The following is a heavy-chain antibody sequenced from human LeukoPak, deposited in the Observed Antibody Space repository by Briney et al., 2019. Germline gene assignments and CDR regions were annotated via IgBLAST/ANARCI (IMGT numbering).Heavy chain of an antibody. Sequence: SETLSLTCTVSGGSMSSYYWSWIRQPPGKGLEWIGYISYSGSTNYNPSLKSRITISVDTSKNQFSLKLSSVTAADTAVYYCARSTDYDILTGYYTFWFDPWGQGTLVTVSS. J-gene: IGHJ5*02. V-gene: IGHV4-59*01. D-gene: IGHD3-9*01. CDR3: ARSTDYDILTGYYTFWFDP. CDR1: GGSMSSYY. CDR2: ISYSGST.